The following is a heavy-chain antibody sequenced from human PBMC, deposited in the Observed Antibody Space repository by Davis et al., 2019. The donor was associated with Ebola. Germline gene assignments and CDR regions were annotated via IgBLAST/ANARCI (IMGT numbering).Heavy chain of an antibody. Sequence: SETLSLTCTVPGGSVSSGGHYWSWIRQSPGKGLEWIAYIYYSGSTHYNPSLKSRATISVDTSRNQFSLRLSSVTAADTAVYYCAVYTVVVTDIRAEYFQHWGQGTLATVSS. V-gene: IGHV4-61*08. CDR3: AVYTVVVTDIRAEYFQH. J-gene: IGHJ1*01. D-gene: IGHD2-21*02. CDR1: GGSVSSGGHY. CDR2: IYYSGST.